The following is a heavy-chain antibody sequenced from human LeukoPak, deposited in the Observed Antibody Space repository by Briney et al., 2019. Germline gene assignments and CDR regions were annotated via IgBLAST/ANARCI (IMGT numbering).Heavy chain of an antibody. CDR3: ARHGDPYYYYSSGYPFDY. J-gene: IGHJ4*02. D-gene: IGHD3-22*01. Sequence: KPSAPLSLPGAVAGSSMRSSSYYWGWIRQHRGKGLAWIGGIYYIGSTYYNPSLTCRVPISVYTSNNQFSLNLSSVTAADTAVYYCARHGDPYYYYSSGYPFDYWGQGTLVTVSS. CDR2: IYYIGST. CDR1: GSSMRSSSYY. V-gene: IGHV4-39*01.